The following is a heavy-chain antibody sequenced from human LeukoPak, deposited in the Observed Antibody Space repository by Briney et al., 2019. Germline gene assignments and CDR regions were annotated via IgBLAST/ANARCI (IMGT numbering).Heavy chain of an antibody. Sequence: PSETLSLTCTVSGGSISNYWSWIRQPPGKGLEWIGYIYYSGSTNYNPSLKSRVTISVDTSKNQFSLKLSSVTAADTAVYYCARDRPGGSSLDYWGQGTLVTVSS. D-gene: IGHD2-2*01. V-gene: IGHV4-59*01. CDR2: IYYSGST. CDR1: GGSISNY. J-gene: IGHJ4*02. CDR3: ARDRPGGSSLDY.